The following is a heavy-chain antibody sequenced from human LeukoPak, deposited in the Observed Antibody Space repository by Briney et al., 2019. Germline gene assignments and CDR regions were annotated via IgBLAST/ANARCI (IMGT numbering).Heavy chain of an antibody. CDR3: ARAGRVTIFGVDSNWFNP. D-gene: IGHD3-3*01. CDR1: GGSISSYY. V-gene: IGHV4-4*07. CDR2: IYTSGST. J-gene: IGHJ5*02. Sequence: SETLSLTCTVSGGSISSYYWSWIRQPAGKGLEWIGRIYTSGSTNYNPSLKSRVTMSVDTSKSQFSLKLSSVTAADTAVYYCARAGRVTIFGVDSNWFNPWGQGTLVTVSS.